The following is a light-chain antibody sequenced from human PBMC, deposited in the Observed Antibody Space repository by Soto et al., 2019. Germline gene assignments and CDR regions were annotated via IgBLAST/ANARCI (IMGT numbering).Light chain of an antibody. J-gene: IGLJ1*01. V-gene: IGLV1-36*01. CDR3: AAWDDSLNGQV. Sequence: CVLTQPPSVSEAARQGVTISCSGSSSNIGNNAVNWYQQLPGKAPKLLIYYDDLLPSGVSDRFSGSKSGTSASLAISGLQSEDEADYYCAAWDDSLNGQVFGTGTKVTVL. CDR1: SSNIGNNA. CDR2: YDD.